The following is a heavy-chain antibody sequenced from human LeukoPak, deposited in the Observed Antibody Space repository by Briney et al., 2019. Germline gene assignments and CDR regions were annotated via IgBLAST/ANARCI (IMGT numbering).Heavy chain of an antibody. D-gene: IGHD3-16*01. CDR3: ARVSVCYGCYLDY. V-gene: IGHV3-11*01. CDR1: GFTFSDYY. J-gene: IGHJ4*02. Sequence: KPGGSLRLSCAASGFTFSDYYMSWIRQAPGKGLEWVSYISSSGSTIYYADSVKGRFTISRDNSKNTLYLQMHSLRAEDTAIYYCARVSVCYGCYLDYWGQGTLVTVS. CDR2: ISSSGSTI.